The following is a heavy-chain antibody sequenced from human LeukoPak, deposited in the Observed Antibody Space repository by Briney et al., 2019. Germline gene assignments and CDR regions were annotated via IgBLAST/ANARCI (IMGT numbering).Heavy chain of an antibody. CDR2: ISAYNGNT. V-gene: IGHV1-18*01. CDR3: ARLVPIEMATICYYFDY. CDR1: GYTFTSYG. Sequence: ASVKVSCKASGYTFTSYGISWVRQAPGQGLEWMGWISAYNGNTNYAQKLQGRVTMTTDTSTSTAYMELRSLRSDDTAVYYCARLVPIEMATICYYFDYWGQGTLVTVSS. J-gene: IGHJ4*02. D-gene: IGHD5-24*01.